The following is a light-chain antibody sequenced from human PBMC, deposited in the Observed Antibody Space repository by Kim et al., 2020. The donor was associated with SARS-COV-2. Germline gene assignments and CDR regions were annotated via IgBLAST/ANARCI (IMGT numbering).Light chain of an antibody. J-gene: IGKJ1*01. CDR3: QQSYSTPGT. V-gene: IGKV1-39*01. CDR1: QTISNY. CDR2: SAS. Sequence: DIQMTQSPSSMSAYVGDSVTVTCRASQTISNYLNWYQVKAGKAPKLLIYSASHLHDGVPSRFSGSGSGKDFTLTISRLQPEDFASYYCQQSYSTPGTFGQGTKVDIK.